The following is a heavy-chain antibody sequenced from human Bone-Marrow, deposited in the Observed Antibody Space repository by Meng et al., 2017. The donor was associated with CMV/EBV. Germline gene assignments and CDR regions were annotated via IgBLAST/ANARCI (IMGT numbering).Heavy chain of an antibody. J-gene: IGHJ4*03. CDR2: IYSGGDT. Sequence: GESLKISCELSRLTVSNNYMSWVRQAPGEELEWVSVIYSGGDTHYADSVKGRFTISRDNSKNTLNLQMNSLRAEDTAVYYCVKPLATAGGAFHYWGQGTLVTVSS. D-gene: IGHD6-13*01. CDR3: VKPLATAGGAFHY. V-gene: IGHV3-53*01. CDR1: RLTVSNNY.